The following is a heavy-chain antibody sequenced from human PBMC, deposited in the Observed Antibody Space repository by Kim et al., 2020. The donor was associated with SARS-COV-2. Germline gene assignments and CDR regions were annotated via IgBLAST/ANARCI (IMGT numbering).Heavy chain of an antibody. V-gene: IGHV3-13*01. CDR2: IGTAGDT. Sequence: GGSLRLSCAASGFTFSSYDMHWVRQATGKGLEWVSAIGTAGDTYYPGSVKGRFTISRENAKNSLYLQMNSLRAGDTAVYYCARGHSSSWYWAFDIWGQGTMVTVSS. CDR1: GFTFSSYD. J-gene: IGHJ3*02. CDR3: ARGHSSSWYWAFDI. D-gene: IGHD6-13*01.